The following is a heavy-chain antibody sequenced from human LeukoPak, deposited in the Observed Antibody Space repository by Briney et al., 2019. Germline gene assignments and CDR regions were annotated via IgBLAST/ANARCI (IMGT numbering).Heavy chain of an antibody. J-gene: IGHJ6*03. CDR3: ARHGDYDFWSGYYTPFYYYYYMDV. CDR1: GGSISSSSYY. V-gene: IGHV4-39*01. Sequence: SETLSLTCTVSGGSISSSSYYWGWIRQPPGKGLEWIGSIYYSGSTYYNPSLKSRVTISVDTSKNQFSLKLSSVTAADTAVYYCARHGDYDFWSGYYTPFYYYYYMDVWGKGTTVTVSS. CDR2: IYYSGST. D-gene: IGHD3-3*01.